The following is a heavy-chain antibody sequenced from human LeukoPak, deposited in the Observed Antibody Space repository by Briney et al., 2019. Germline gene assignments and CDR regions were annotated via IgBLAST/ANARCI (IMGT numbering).Heavy chain of an antibody. CDR3: TRREPDYGDYGTPFDY. J-gene: IGHJ4*02. CDR2: IRSKANSYAT. Sequence: PGGSLRLSCAASGFTFSGSAMHWVRQASGKGLEWFGRIRSKANSYATAYAASVKGRFTISRADSKNTAYLQMNSLKTEDTAVYYCTRREPDYGDYGTPFDYWGQGTLVTVSS. CDR1: GFTFSGSA. D-gene: IGHD4-17*01. V-gene: IGHV3-73*01.